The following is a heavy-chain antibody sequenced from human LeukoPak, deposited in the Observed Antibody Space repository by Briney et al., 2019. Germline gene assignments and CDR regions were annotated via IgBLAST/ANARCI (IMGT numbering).Heavy chain of an antibody. V-gene: IGHV3-7*03. CDR3: ANGGGGRAFDI. CDR2: INHNGNVN. Sequence: GGSLRLSCAASGFTFSSYWMNWARQAPGKGLEWVASINHNGNVNYYVDSVKGRFTISRDNAKNSLYLQMSNLRAEDTAVYYCANGGGGRAFDIWGQGTMVTVSS. J-gene: IGHJ3*02. D-gene: IGHD3-10*01. CDR1: GFTFSSYW.